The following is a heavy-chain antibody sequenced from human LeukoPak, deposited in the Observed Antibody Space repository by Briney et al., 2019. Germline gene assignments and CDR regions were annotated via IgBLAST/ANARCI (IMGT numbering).Heavy chain of an antibody. D-gene: IGHD6-19*01. CDR2: INHSGST. J-gene: IGHJ5*02. CDR3: ARGRVAVAGTLVRGWFDP. Sequence: KPSETLSLTCAVYGGSFSGYYWSWIRQPPGKGLEWIGEINHSGSTNYNPSLKSRVTISVDTSKNQFSLKLGSVTAADTAVYYCARGRVAVAGTLVRGWFDPWGQGTLVTVSS. CDR1: GGSFSGYY. V-gene: IGHV4-34*01.